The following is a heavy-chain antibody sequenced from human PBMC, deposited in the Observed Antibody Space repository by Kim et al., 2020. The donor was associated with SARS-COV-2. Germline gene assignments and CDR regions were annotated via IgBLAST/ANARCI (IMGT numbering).Heavy chain of an antibody. V-gene: IGHV3-72*01. CDR1: GFTFSDHY. CDR3: ARVGGGATHDGMDD. D-gene: IGHD1-26*01. J-gene: IGHJ6*01. Sequence: GGSLRLSCAASGFTFSDHYMDWVRQAPGKGLEWVGRIRHKANTYTTEYAASVKGRFTISRDDSKNSLYLQMNSLTTEDTALYYFARVGGGATHDGMDDWG. CDR2: IRHKANTYTT.